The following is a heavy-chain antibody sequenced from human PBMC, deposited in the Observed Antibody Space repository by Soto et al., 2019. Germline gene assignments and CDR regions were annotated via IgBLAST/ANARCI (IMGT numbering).Heavy chain of an antibody. V-gene: IGHV2-5*02. CDR1: GFSLTSNAVG. D-gene: IGHD6-19*01. CDR3: AHGSGWLFDF. J-gene: IGHJ4*02. CDR2: IYWDDDN. Sequence: KESGPTLVKPTQTLTLTCTFSGFSLTSNAVGVGWFRQPPGKALEWLALIYWDDDNHYSPSLKSRLTFTKDTSKNQVVLIMTNMDPVDTATYYCAHGSGWLFDFWGQGTVVIVSS.